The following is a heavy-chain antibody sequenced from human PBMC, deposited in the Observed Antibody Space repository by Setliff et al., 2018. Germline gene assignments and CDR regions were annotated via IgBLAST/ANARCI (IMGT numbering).Heavy chain of an antibody. CDR2: TYHSGST. D-gene: IGHD6-13*01. V-gene: IGHV4-38-2*02. CDR1: GYSISSGYY. Sequence: TSETLSLTCTVSGYSISSGYYWGWIRQPPGKGLEWIGSTYHSGSTYYNPSLKSRVTISVDTSKNQFSLKLSSVTAADTAVYYCARLDSSSRVDYWGQGTLVTVSS. J-gene: IGHJ4*02. CDR3: ARLDSSSRVDY.